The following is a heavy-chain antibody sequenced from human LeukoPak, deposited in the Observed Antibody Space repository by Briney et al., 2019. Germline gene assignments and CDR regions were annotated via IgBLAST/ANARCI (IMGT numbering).Heavy chain of an antibody. D-gene: IGHD4-11*01. Sequence: SETLSLTCTVSGGSISSYYWSWIRQPPGKGLEWIGYIYYSGSTNYNPSLKSRVTISVDTSKNQLSLKLSSVTAADTAVYYCARGGYSNYASSYYYYYMDVWGKGTTVTVSS. CDR2: IYYSGST. J-gene: IGHJ6*03. V-gene: IGHV4-59*01. CDR1: GGSISSYY. CDR3: ARGGYSNYASSYYYYYMDV.